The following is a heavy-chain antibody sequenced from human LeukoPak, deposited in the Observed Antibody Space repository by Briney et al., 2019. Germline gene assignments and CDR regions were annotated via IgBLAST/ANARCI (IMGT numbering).Heavy chain of an antibody. CDR3: AKNWVASSSFNWFDP. CDR2: ISGSAGGT. CDR1: GFTFSTYA. J-gene: IGHJ5*02. D-gene: IGHD6-6*01. Sequence: GGSLRLSCAASGFTFSTYALSWVRQAQGKGLEWVSSISGSAGGTYYADSVKGRFTISRDNSKNTLYLQMHSLRAEDTDVYYCAKNWVASSSFNWFDPWGQGTLVTVSS. V-gene: IGHV3-23*01.